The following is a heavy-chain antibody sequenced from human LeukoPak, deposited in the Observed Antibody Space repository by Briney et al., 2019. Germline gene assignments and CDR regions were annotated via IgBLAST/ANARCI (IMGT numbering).Heavy chain of an antibody. D-gene: IGHD3-9*01. V-gene: IGHV3-23*01. CDR3: AKDRRYFDWSPRFDY. Sequence: GGSLRLSCAASGLTFSSYAMSWVRQAPGKGLEWVSGISGSGDSTYYADSVKGWFTISRDNSKNTLYLQMIRLRAEDTAVYYCAKDRRYFDWSPRFDYWGQGTLVTVSS. CDR1: GLTFSSYA. CDR2: ISGSGDST. J-gene: IGHJ4*02.